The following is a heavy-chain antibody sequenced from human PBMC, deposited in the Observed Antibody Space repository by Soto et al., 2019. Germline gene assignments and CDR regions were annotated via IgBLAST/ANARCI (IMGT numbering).Heavy chain of an antibody. CDR1: GASISSYH. D-gene: IGHD3-9*01. Sequence: SETLSLTCIVSGASISSYHWTWIRQPPGGGLEWIGYMHHTQGTNDNPSLRGRVHMSIDTSMNQFSLRLTSVTAADTAVYYCARVPFVGYFDWLDPWGHGTLVTVSS. CDR3: ARVPFVGYFDWLDP. J-gene: IGHJ5*02. CDR2: MHHTQGT. V-gene: IGHV4-59*01.